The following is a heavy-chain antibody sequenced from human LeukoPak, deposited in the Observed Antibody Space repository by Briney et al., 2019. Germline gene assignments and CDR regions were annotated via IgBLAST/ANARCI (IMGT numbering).Heavy chain of an antibody. D-gene: IGHD6-13*01. J-gene: IGHJ4*02. Sequence: ASVKVSCKASGYTFTGYYMHWVRQAPGQRLEWMGWINTGNGNTKYSQKFQGRVTITRDTSASTAYMELSSLRSEDTAVYYCAIGYSSSWYDPALDYWGQGTLVTVSS. CDR1: GYTFTGYY. CDR2: INTGNGNT. V-gene: IGHV1-3*04. CDR3: AIGYSSSWYDPALDY.